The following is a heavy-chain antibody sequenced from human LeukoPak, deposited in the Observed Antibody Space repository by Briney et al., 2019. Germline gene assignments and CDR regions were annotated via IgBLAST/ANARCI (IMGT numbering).Heavy chain of an antibody. J-gene: IGHJ4*02. CDR1: GFTVSSNY. CDR3: ATMRFLDPDYYDSSGYLREDY. V-gene: IGHV3-53*04. D-gene: IGHD3-22*01. CDR2: IYSGGST. Sequence: PGGSLRLSCAASGFTVSSNYMSCVRQAPGKGLEWVSVIYSGGSTYYADSVKGRFTISRHNSKNTLYLQMNSLRAEDTAVYYCATMRFLDPDYYDSSGYLREDYWGQGTLVTVSS.